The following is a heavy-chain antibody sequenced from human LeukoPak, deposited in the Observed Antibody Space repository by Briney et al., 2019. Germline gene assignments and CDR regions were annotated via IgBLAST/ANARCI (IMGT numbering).Heavy chain of an antibody. D-gene: IGHD1-26*01. CDR2: ISPSGGST. CDR1: GYTFTSNY. CDR3: ASGYSGIYDDFDY. V-gene: IGHV1-46*01. J-gene: IGHJ4*02. Sequence: ASVKVSCKAFGYTFTSNYMHWVRQAPGQGPEWMGVISPSGGSTTYAQKFQGRVTLTRDMSTSTDYLELSSLRAEDTALYYCASGYSGIYDDFDYWGQGTLVTVSS.